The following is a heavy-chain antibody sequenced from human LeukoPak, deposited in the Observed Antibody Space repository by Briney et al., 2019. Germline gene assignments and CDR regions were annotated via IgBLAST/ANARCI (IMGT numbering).Heavy chain of an antibody. CDR3: ARDTPPDYVGNWFDP. D-gene: IGHD4-17*01. J-gene: IGHJ5*02. CDR2: IYTSGST. CDR1: GGSISSGSYY. V-gene: IGHV4-61*02. Sequence: SETLSLTXTVSGGSISSGSYYWSWIRQPAGKGLEWIGRIYTSGSTNYNPSLKSRVTISVDTSKNQFSLKLSSVTAADTAVYYCARDTPPDYVGNWFDPWGQGTLVTVSS.